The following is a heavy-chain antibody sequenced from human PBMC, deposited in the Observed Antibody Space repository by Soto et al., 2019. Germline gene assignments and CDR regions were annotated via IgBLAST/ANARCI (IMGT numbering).Heavy chain of an antibody. CDR3: ARGSGGIAVAAYYDY. D-gene: IGHD6-19*01. Sequence: PGGSLRLSCAASGFTVSSNYMSWVRQAPGKGLEWVSVIYSGGSTYYADSVKGRFTISRDNSKNTLYLQMNSLRAEDTAVYYCARGSGGIAVAAYYDYWGQGTLVTVSS. CDR2: IYSGGST. V-gene: IGHV3-66*01. CDR1: GFTVSSNY. J-gene: IGHJ4*02.